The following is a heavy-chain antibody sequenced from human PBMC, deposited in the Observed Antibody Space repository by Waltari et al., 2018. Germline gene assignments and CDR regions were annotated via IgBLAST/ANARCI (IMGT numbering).Heavy chain of an antibody. CDR1: GGSISSYY. D-gene: IGHD2-8*01. Sequence: QVQLQESGPGLVKPSETLSLTCTVSGGSISSYYWSWIRQPPGKGLEWIGYIYYSGSTNYNPSLKSRVTISVDTSKNQFSLKLSSVTAADTAVYYCASVGVPAYYYYYGMDVWGQGTTVTVSS. J-gene: IGHJ6*02. CDR2: IYYSGST. CDR3: ASVGVPAYYYYYGMDV. V-gene: IGHV4-59*01.